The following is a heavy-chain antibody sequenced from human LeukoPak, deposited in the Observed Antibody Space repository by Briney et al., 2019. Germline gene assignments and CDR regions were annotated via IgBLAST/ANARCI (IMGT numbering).Heavy chain of an antibody. D-gene: IGHD1-14*01. J-gene: IGHJ4*02. CDR1: GFTFSSYW. CDR2: IKQDGSEK. Sequence: GGSLRLSCAASGFTFSSYWMSWVRQAPGKGLEWVANIKQDGSEKYYVDSVKGRFTISRDNAKNSLYLQMNSLRAEDTAVYYCAKAGCIGRCTRPSPEDYWGQGTLVTVSS. CDR3: AKAGCIGRCTRPSPEDY. V-gene: IGHV3-7*03.